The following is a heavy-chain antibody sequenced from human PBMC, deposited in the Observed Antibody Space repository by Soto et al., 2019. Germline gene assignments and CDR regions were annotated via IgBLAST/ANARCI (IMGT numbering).Heavy chain of an antibody. J-gene: IGHJ4*02. CDR3: AKITGYLGYFDY. D-gene: IGHD1-26*01. V-gene: IGHV3-23*01. CDR2: ISNTGGST. CDR1: GFTFSSYG. Sequence: EVQLLESGGGLVQPGGSLRLSCAASGFTFSSYGMSWVRQAPGKGLEWVSSISNTGGSTSYADSVKGRFTISRDNSKDTLFLQMNSLRADDTAVDYCAKITGYLGYFDYWGQGTLVTVAS.